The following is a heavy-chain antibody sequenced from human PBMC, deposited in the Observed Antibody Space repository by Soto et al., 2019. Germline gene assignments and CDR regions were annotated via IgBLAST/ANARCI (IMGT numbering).Heavy chain of an antibody. CDR2: MKFDGSSA. CDR3: AREIHGYYGSDV. J-gene: IGHJ3*01. V-gene: IGHV3-74*01. D-gene: IGHD5-18*01. Sequence: EVQLLESGGGLVQPGGSLRLSCEGSGFTFSSYWMHWVRQVPGKGLVWVSRMKFDGSSANYADSVKGRFTISRDNTKNAVYLQMNSLRAAETAVYYCAREIHGYYGSDVWGQGTRITVSS. CDR1: GFTFSSYW.